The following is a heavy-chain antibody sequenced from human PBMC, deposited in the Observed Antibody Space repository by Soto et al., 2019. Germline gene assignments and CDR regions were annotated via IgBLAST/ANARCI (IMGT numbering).Heavy chain of an antibody. CDR3: ARYTGTTGGFDY. V-gene: IGHV4-39*01. CDR1: GGSISSSSYY. D-gene: IGHD1-7*01. CDR2: IYYSGST. Sequence: SETLSLTCTVSGGSISSSSYYWGWIRQPPGKGLEWIGSIYYSGSTYYNPSLKSRFTISEDTSKNQFSLKMSSVTAADTAVYYCARYTGTTGGFDYWGQGTLVTVSS. J-gene: IGHJ4*02.